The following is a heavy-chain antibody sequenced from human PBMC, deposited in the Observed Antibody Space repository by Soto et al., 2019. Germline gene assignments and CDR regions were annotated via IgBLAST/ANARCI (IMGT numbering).Heavy chain of an antibody. CDR2: IYSGGYT. J-gene: IGHJ4*02. CDR1: GFTVSNNY. V-gene: IGHV3-53*01. CDR3: GTPPGGGGY. D-gene: IGHD3-10*01. Sequence: EVQLVESGGGLIQPGGSLRLSCAVSGFTVSNNYMSWVRQAPGKGLEGVSVIYSGGYTAYGDSVKGRFTISRDNSKNPQSPQMKSRRADDRAGFYWGTPPGGGGYWGQGTLVTVSS.